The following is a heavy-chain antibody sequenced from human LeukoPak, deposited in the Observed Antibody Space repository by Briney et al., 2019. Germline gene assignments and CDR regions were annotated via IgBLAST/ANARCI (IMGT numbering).Heavy chain of an antibody. CDR3: AKLGNGFDY. Sequence: SETLSLTCTVSGASISSYYWNWIRQPAGKGLEWIGRIYASGSTDYNPSLKSRVTMTIDTSKNQFSLKLTPLTAADTAVYYCAKLGNGFDYWGQGTLVAVSS. CDR2: IYASGST. V-gene: IGHV4-4*07. J-gene: IGHJ4*02. CDR1: GASISSYY. D-gene: IGHD2-8*01.